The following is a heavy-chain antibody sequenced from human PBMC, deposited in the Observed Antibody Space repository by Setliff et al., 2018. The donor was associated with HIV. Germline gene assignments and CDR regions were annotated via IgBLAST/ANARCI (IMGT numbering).Heavy chain of an antibody. V-gene: IGHV1-3*01. CDR2: INAGNGNT. CDR1: GYTFTDYA. CDR3: ARDSAIVTTIIDHYYGMDV. Sequence: ASVKVSCKASGYTFTDYAIYWMRQAPGQRLEWLGWINAGNGNTEYSQNFQGRVTISRDTSASTAYTELSSLRSEDTAVYYCARDSAIVTTIIDHYYGMDVWGQGTTVTVSS. D-gene: IGHD5-12*01. J-gene: IGHJ6*02.